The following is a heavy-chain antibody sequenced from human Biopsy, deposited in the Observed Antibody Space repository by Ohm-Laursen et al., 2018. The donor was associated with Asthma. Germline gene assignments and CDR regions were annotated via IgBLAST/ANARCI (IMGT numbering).Heavy chain of an antibody. V-gene: IGHV4-34*01. CDR3: VRGEEVAGTYFKD. CDR1: GGSFSAYY. D-gene: IGHD6-19*01. CDR2: INHSGST. J-gene: IGHJ1*01. Sequence: GTLSLTCAVYGGSFSAYYWSWIRQPPGKGLEWIAEINHSGSTNYNPSLKSRVTMSVDTSKNQLFLNLSSVTAADTAVYYCVRGEEVAGTYFKDWDQGTLVTVSS.